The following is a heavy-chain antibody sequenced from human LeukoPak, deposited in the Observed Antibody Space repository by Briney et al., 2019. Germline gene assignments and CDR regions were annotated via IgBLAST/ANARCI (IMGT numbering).Heavy chain of an antibody. CDR3: ARGSMATTY. Sequence: SETLSLTCAVYGGSFSGYYWSWIRYPPGKGLEWIGEINHSGSTNYNPSLKSRVTISVDTSKNQFSLKLSSVTAADTAVYYCARGSMATTYWGQGTLVTVSS. J-gene: IGHJ4*02. D-gene: IGHD5-24*01. V-gene: IGHV4-34*01. CDR2: INHSGST. CDR1: GGSFSGYY.